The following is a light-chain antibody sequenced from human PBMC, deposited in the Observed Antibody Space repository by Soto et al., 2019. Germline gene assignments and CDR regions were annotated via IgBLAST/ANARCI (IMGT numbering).Light chain of an antibody. CDR1: QSVSSSY. CDR2: GAS. V-gene: IGKV3-20*01. J-gene: IGKJ1*01. CDR3: QQYGSSSWT. Sequence: EIVLTQSPGTLSLSPGERATLSYRASQSVSSSYLAWYQQKPGQAPRLFIYGASSRATGIPDRFSGSGSGTDFTLTISRLEPEDFAVYFCQQYGSSSWTFGQGTKVEIK.